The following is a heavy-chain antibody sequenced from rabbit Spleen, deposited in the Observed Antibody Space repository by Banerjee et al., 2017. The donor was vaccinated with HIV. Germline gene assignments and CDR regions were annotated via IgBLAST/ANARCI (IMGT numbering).Heavy chain of an antibody. V-gene: IGHV1S45*01. J-gene: IGHJ6*01. Sequence: EQLEESGGGLVKPEGSLTLTCIASGVSFSGDSYMCWVRQAPGKGLEWIACIDIGSSGFTYFASWAKGRFTCSKTSSTTVTLQMTSLTAADTATYFCARDSGSSFSSYGMDLWGQGTLVTVS. D-gene: IGHD8-1*01. CDR1: GVSFSGDSY. CDR3: ARDSGSSFSSYGMDL. CDR2: IDIGSSGFT.